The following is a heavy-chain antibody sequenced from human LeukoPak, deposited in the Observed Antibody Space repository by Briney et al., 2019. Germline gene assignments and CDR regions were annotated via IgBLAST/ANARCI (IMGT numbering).Heavy chain of an antibody. Sequence: GGSLRLSCAASGFTFSNYWMSWVRQAPGKGLEWVANIKPDGSEKYYVDSVKGRFTISRDNAKNSLYLQMNSLRAGDTAVYYCARIGAGSSRDYWGQGTLVTVSS. CDR2: IKPDGSEK. CDR1: GFTFSNYW. V-gene: IGHV3-7*04. CDR3: ARIGAGSSRDY. D-gene: IGHD6-13*01. J-gene: IGHJ4*02.